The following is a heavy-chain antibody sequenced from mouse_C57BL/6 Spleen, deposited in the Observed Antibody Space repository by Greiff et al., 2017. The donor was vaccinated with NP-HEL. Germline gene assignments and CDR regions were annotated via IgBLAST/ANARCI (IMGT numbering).Heavy chain of an antibody. D-gene: IGHD3-3*01. CDR3: AKGPFLDY. J-gene: IGHJ2*01. CDR2: IWSGGST. CDR1: GFSLTSYG. V-gene: IGHV2-2*01. Sequence: QVQLQQSGPGLMQPSQSLSITCTVSGFSLTSYGVHWVRQSPGKGLEWLGVIWSGGSTDYNAAFISRLSISKDNSKSQVFFKMNSLQADDTAIYYCAKGPFLDYWGQGTTLTVSS.